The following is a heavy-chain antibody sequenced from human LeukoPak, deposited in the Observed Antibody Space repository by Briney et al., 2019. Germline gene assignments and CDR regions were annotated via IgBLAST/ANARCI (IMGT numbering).Heavy chain of an antibody. J-gene: IGHJ5*01. Sequence: PSETLSLTCTVSGVSISSSNSYWGWIRQPPGKGLEWIGSIYYSGNTYYNASLKSQVSISIDTSKNQFSLKLSSVTAADTAVYYCARRSCSGGTCYESRGWFDSWGQGALVTVSS. V-gene: IGHV4-39*01. D-gene: IGHD2-15*01. CDR1: GVSISSSNSY. CDR3: ARRSCSGGTCYESRGWFDS. CDR2: IYYSGNT.